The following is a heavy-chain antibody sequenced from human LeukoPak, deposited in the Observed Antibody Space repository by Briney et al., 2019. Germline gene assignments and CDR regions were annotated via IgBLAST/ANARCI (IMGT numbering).Heavy chain of an antibody. V-gene: IGHV3-74*01. Sequence: GGSLRLSCAASGFTFSNYWMHWVRQAPGKGLVWVSRITSDGSSTFYADSVKGRFTISRDNAKNTVYLQMNSLKVEDTAVYYCAREGTSSSCFDYWGQGTLVTVSS. CDR1: GFTFSNYW. J-gene: IGHJ4*02. D-gene: IGHD6-13*01. CDR2: ITSDGSST. CDR3: AREGTSSSCFDY.